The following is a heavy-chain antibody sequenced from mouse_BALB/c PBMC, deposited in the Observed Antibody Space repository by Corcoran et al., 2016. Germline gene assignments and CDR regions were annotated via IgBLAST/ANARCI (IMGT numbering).Heavy chain of an antibody. Sequence: LVKTGASVKISCKASGYSFTGYYMHWVKQSHGKSLAWIGYISCYNGAPSYNQKFKGKATFTVDTSSSTAYMQFNSLTSEDSAVYYCARGAIKNYFDYWGQGTTLTVSS. J-gene: IGHJ2*01. CDR2: ISCYNGAP. V-gene: IGHV1S34*01. CDR1: GYSFTGYY. D-gene: IGHD3-1*01. CDR3: ARGAIKNYFDY.